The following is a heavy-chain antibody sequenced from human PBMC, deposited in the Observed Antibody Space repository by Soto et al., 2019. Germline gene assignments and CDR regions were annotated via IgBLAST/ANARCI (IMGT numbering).Heavy chain of an antibody. Sequence: SETLSLTCAVYGGSFSGYYWSWIRQPPGKGLEWIGEINHSGSTNYNPSLKSRVTISVDTSKNQFSLKLSSVTAADTAVYYCARDDYGDYPYGMDVWGQGTTVTVSS. CDR3: ARDDYGDYPYGMDV. CDR2: INHSGST. V-gene: IGHV4-34*01. D-gene: IGHD4-17*01. J-gene: IGHJ6*02. CDR1: GGSFSGYY.